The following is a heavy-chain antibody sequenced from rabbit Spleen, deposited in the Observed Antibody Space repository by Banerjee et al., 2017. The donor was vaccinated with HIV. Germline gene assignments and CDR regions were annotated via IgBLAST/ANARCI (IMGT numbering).Heavy chain of an antibody. Sequence: QSLEESGGGLVQPEGSLTLTCTASEFSFSSSHYMCWVRQAPGKGLEWIACINASTSKPVYATWASGRFTISRTSSTTVTLRMTSLTAADRATYFCARDLVGVIGWNFYLWGPGTLVTVS. CDR1: EFSFSSSHY. D-gene: IGHD1-1*01. CDR2: INASTSKP. V-gene: IGHV1S40*01. CDR3: ARDLVGVIGWNFYL. J-gene: IGHJ4*01.